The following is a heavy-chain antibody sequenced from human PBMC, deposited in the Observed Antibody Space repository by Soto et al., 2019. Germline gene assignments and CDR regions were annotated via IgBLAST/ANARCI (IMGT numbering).Heavy chain of an antibody. V-gene: IGHV1-18*04. Sequence: ASVKVSCKASGYTFTSFGISWVRQAPGQGLEWVGWVSGYNGETEYAQKVQGRVTMTTDTSTNTAYLDLRSLRPDDTAVYYCAMDNMVNYFGLGTFDSWGQGTVVTVSS. J-gene: IGHJ4*02. CDR3: AMDNMVNYFGLGTFDS. CDR2: VSGYNGET. CDR1: GYTFTSFG. D-gene: IGHD3-10*01.